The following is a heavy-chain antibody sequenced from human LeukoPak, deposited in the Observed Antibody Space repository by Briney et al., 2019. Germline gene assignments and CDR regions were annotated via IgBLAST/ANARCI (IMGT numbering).Heavy chain of an antibody. CDR3: ARNYYDNLDRYFDG. CDR1: GGSFSGYY. V-gene: IGHV4-59*08. CDR2: IHYSGST. D-gene: IGHD3-22*01. Sequence: SETLSLTCAVYGGSFSGYYWSWIRQPPGKGLEWIGYIHYSGSTNYNPSLKSRVTISVDKSKNQFSLKLSSVTAADAAVYYCARNYYDNLDRYFDGWGRGTLVTVSS. J-gene: IGHJ2*01.